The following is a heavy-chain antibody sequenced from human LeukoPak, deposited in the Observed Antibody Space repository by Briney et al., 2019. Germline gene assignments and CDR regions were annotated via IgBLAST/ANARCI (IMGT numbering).Heavy chain of an antibody. D-gene: IGHD3-22*01. CDR2: INPNSGGT. CDR1: GYTFTGYY. Sequence: SVKVSCKASGYTFTGYYMHWVRQAPGQGLEWMGWINPNSGGTNYAQKFQGRVTMTRDMSISTAYMELSRLRSDDTAVYYCARGGYYDSSGSIALGYWGQGTLVTVSS. CDR3: ARGGYYDSSGSIALGY. J-gene: IGHJ4*02. V-gene: IGHV1-2*02.